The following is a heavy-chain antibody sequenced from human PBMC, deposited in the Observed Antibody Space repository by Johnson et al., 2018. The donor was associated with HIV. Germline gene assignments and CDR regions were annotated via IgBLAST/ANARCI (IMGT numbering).Heavy chain of an antibody. V-gene: IGHV3-23*04. CDR2: IYSGGNR. CDR1: GFTFDDYT. CDR3: TKGEGYCGGDCLDAFDI. D-gene: IGHD2-21*01. J-gene: IGHJ3*02. Sequence: VQLVESGGVVVQPGGSLRLSCAASGFTFDDYTMHWVRQAPGKGLEWVSTIYSGGNRYYADSVKGRFTVSRDNSENTLYLQMNSLRAEDTAVYYCTKGEGYCGGDCLDAFDIWGQGTVVTVSS.